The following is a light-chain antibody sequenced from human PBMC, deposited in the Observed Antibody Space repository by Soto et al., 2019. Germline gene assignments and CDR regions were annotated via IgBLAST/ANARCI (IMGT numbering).Light chain of an antibody. CDR2: DSS. CDR1: QSVGRY. Sequence: EMVLTQSPATLSLPPGDRATLSCRASQSVGRYLAWYQQRPGQAPRLLIYDSSNRVTGIPARFSGNGSGRDFTLTISSLEPEDFAVYYCQYHTDWPPYTFGQGTTLEI. V-gene: IGKV3-11*02. J-gene: IGKJ2*01. CDR3: QYHTDWPPYT.